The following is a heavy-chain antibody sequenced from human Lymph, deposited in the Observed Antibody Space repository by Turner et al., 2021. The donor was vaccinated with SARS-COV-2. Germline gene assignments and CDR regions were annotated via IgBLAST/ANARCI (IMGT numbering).Heavy chain of an antibody. V-gene: IGHV3-30-3*01. J-gene: IGHJ4*02. D-gene: IGHD4-17*01. CDR1: GFTFSSYA. Sequence: QVQLVESGGGVVQPGRALRPSCAASGFTFSSYAMHWVRQARGKGLEWVAVISYDGSNKYFADYVRGRFTISRDNSKNTLYLQMNSLRAEDTAVYYCAREGMFTVTTGLDYWGQGTLVTVSS. CDR2: ISYDGSNK. CDR3: AREGMFTVTTGLDY.